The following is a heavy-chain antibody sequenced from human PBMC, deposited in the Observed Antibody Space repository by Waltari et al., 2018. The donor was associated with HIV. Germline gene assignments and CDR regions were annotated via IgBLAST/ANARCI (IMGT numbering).Heavy chain of an antibody. D-gene: IGHD2-21*01. CDR2: ISYDESNI. V-gene: IGHV3-30*01. J-gene: IGHJ4*02. CDR1: GFIFNNYA. Sequence: QVQLVESGGGVVQPGRSLRLPCAASGFIFNNYAMPWVRQAPGKGLEWVAVISYDESNINYADAVKGRFTISRDSSKNTLFLQMHSLRADDTAVYFCVRDGGGDGYNPVDYWGQGTLVTVSS. CDR3: VRDGGGDGYNPVDY.